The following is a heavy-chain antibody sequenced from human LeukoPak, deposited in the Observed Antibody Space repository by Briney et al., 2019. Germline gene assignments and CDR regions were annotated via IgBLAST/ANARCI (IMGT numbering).Heavy chain of an antibody. D-gene: IGHD6-13*01. CDR1: GFTFSDTW. CDR2: INKDGGQK. J-gene: IGHJ3*02. V-gene: IGHV3-7*01. CDR3: ARDPFSSSWYLSGAFDI. Sequence: GGSLRLSCAASGFTFSDTWLSWVRQAPGKGLEWVANINKDGGQKYYVDSVKGRFTISRDNSKNTLYLQMNSLRAEDTAVYYCARDPFSSSWYLSGAFDIWGQGTMVTVSS.